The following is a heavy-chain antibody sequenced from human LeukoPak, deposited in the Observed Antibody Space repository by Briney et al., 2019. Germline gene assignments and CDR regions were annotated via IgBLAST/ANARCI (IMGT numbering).Heavy chain of an antibody. CDR1: GGSISSYY. Sequence: SETLSLTCTVSGGSISSYYWSWIRQPPGKGLEWIGEINHSGSTNYNPSLKSRVTISVDTSKNQFSLKLSSVTAADTAVYYCARSDPLEWLFFSLDGMDAWGQGTTVTVSS. CDR2: INHSGST. CDR3: ARSDPLEWLFFSLDGMDA. D-gene: IGHD3-3*01. J-gene: IGHJ6*02. V-gene: IGHV4-34*01.